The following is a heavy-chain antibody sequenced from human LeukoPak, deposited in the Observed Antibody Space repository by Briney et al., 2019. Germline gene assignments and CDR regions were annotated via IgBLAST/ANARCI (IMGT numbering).Heavy chain of an antibody. CDR2: IYYSGST. CDR3: ARGGWQWLDFDY. V-gene: IGHV4-59*01. D-gene: IGHD6-19*01. J-gene: IGHJ4*02. Sequence: SETLSLTCTVSGGSISSYYWSWIRQPPGKGLEWIGYIYYSGSTNYNPSLKSRISISVDTSKNQFSLKLSSVTAADTAVYYCARGGWQWLDFDYWGQGTLVTVSS. CDR1: GGSISSYY.